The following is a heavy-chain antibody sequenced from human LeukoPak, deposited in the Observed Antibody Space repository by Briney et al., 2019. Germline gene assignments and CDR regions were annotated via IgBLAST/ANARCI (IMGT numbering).Heavy chain of an antibody. V-gene: IGHV1-2*02. Sequence: ASVKVSCKASGYSFTGYDMHCVRQAPGQGLEWMGWINPDSGGVTNYAQKFQGRVTMTRDTSISTAFMELRWLTSDDTAFYYCAREGGVARDFDYWGQGTLVTVSS. J-gene: IGHJ4*02. CDR3: AREGGVARDFDY. D-gene: IGHD3-16*01. CDR2: INPDSGGVT. CDR1: GYSFTGYD.